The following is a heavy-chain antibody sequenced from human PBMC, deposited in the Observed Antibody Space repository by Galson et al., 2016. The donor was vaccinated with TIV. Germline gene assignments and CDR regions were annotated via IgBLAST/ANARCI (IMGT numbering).Heavy chain of an antibody. Sequence: SVKVSCKASGGIFNNFVISWVRQAPGQGLEWMGSINPIFGTANSAQKFQGRVTITADTSTSTIYMELSSLRSEDTAVYYCARGRGYNFASGSSYFDFWGQGTLVIVSS. V-gene: IGHV1-69*06. CDR2: INPIFGTA. CDR3: ARGRGYNFASGSSYFDF. D-gene: IGHD3-10*01. J-gene: IGHJ4*02. CDR1: GGIFNNFV.